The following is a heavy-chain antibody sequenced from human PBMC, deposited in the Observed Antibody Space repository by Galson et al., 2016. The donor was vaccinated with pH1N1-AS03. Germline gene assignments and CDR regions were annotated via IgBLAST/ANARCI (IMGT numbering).Heavy chain of an antibody. V-gene: IGHV1-8*01. J-gene: IGHJ4*02. CDR1: GYTFTSYD. D-gene: IGHD1-26*01. CDR3: TKKHRATTNGRYAELGY. CDR2: MNPSSGNT. Sequence: QSGAEVKKPGESLKISCKASGYTFTSYDIHWVRQSTGRGLEWIGWMNPSSGNTGYAQKFQASVTMTRDTSIRTAYMELYNLRAADTAVYYCTKKHRATTNGRYAELGYWGQGTLVTVSS.